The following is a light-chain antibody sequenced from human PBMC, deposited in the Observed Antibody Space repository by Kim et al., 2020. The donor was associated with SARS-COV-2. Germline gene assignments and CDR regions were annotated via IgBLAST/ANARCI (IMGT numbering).Light chain of an antibody. J-gene: IGLJ2*01. CDR2: DVS. CDR3: SSYTSSSTLI. Sequence: QSIPISCIGTRSDVCGYNYVSWYQQHPGKAPKVLIYDVSKRPSGVSDRFSASKSANTVSLTISGLQAEDEAHYYCSSYTSSSTLIFGGGTQLTVL. V-gene: IGLV2-14*03. CDR1: RSDVCGYNY.